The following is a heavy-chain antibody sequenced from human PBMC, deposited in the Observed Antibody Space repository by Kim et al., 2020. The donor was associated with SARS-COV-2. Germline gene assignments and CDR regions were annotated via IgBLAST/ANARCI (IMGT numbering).Heavy chain of an antibody. CDR1: GFTFSSYA. CDR3: ARRPFLYYYGSGSVYYYGMVG. Sequence: GGSLRLSCAASGFTFSSYAMHWVRQAPGKGLEWVAVISYDGSNKYYADSVKGRFTISRDNSKNTLYLQMNSLRAEDTAVYYCARRPFLYYYGSGSVYYYGMVGWGQGTAVTVSS. CDR2: ISYDGSNK. V-gene: IGHV3-30-3*01. J-gene: IGHJ6*02. D-gene: IGHD3-10*01.